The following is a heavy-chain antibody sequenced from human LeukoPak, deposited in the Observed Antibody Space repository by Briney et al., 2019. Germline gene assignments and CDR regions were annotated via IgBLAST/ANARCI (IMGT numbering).Heavy chain of an antibody. CDR3: ALVGATRGYYFYY. CDR2: INHSGST. Sequence: SESLSLTCAVYGGSFSGYYLSWVRQPPGKGLEWIGEINHSGSTNYNPSLKSRVTISVDTSKNQFSLKLRSVTRTDMSVYYCALVGATRGYYFYYWCQGTLVTVSS. D-gene: IGHD1-26*01. CDR1: GGSFSGYY. J-gene: IGHJ4*02. V-gene: IGHV4-34*01.